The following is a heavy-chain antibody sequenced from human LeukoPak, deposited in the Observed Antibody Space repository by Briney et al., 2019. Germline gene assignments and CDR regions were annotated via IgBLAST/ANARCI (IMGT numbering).Heavy chain of an antibody. CDR3: ARGPDAPEGAPFFYHYMDV. J-gene: IGHJ6*03. D-gene: IGHD2/OR15-2a*01. V-gene: IGHV3-74*01. Sequence: GGSLRLSCAASGFTFSSYWMHWVRQAPGKGLVWVSRINSNGSSTSYADSVKGRFTISRDNSRNTLYLEMKNLRAEDTAVYYCARGPDAPEGAPFFYHYMDVWGKGTTVSVS. CDR1: GFTFSSYW. CDR2: INSNGSST.